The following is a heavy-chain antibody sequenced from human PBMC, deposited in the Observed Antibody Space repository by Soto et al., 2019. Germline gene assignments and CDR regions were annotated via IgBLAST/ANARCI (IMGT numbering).Heavy chain of an antibody. Sequence: QVQLVQSGAEVKKPGSSVKVSCKASGGTFSSYAISWVRQAPGQGLEWMGGIIPIFGTANYAQKFQGRVTITADESKSTAYMELSSLRSEDTAVYYCARGTAAAGPPAYYYGMDVWGQGTTVTVSS. CDR3: ARGTAAAGPPAYYYGMDV. V-gene: IGHV1-69*01. CDR2: IIPIFGTA. D-gene: IGHD6-13*01. J-gene: IGHJ6*02. CDR1: GGTFSSYA.